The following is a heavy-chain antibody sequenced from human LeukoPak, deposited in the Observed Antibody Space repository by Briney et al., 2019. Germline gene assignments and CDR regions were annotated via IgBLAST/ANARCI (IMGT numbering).Heavy chain of an antibody. CDR3: ARKVD. J-gene: IGHJ4*02. CDR2: ISYDGSNK. Sequence: GGSLRLSCAASGFTFSSYAMHWVRQAPGKGLEWVAVISYDGSNKYYADSVEGRFTISRDNSKNTLYLQMNSLRAEDTAVYYCARKVDWGQGTLVTVSS. V-gene: IGHV3-30*04. CDR1: GFTFSSYA.